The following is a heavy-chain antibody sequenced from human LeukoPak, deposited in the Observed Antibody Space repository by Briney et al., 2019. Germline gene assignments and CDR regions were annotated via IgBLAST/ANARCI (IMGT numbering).Heavy chain of an antibody. CDR1: GYTFTNYW. D-gene: IGHD3-16*01. V-gene: IGHV5-51*01. Sequence: GESLKISCKASGYTFTNYWVGWVRQMPGKGLEWMGIIYPGDSDTRYSPSFRGQVIISADKSIRTAYLQWTSLKASDTAMYYCARHTGEGSHFQHWGQGSLVTVSS. CDR2: IYPGDSDT. CDR3: ARHTGEGSHFQH. J-gene: IGHJ1*01.